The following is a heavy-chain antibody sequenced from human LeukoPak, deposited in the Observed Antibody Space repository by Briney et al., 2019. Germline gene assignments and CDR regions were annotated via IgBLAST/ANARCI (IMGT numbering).Heavy chain of an antibody. CDR2: IGIDSGNT. CDR3: ARDYKYAFDN. J-gene: IGHJ4*02. D-gene: IGHD5-24*01. CDR1: GFTYSDYS. V-gene: IGHV3-48*01. Sequence: GGSLRLSCAASGFTYSDYSMNWVRQAPGKGLEWISYIGIDSGNTNYADSVKGRFTISGDKAKNSLYLQMNSLRVEDTAVYYCARDYKYAFDNWGQGTLVTVSS.